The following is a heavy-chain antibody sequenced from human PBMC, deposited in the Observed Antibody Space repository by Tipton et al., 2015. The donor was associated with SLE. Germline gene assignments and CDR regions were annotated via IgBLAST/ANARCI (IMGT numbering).Heavy chain of an antibody. V-gene: IGHV4-39*07. CDR1: GGSVSSGSYY. J-gene: IGHJ5*02. CDR3: ARGVGYEDL. Sequence: TLSLTCTVSGGSVSSGSYYWAWIRQPPGKGPEWIGTIYYSGSTYYYPSLKSRITISVDTSKNQFSLEVRSVTAADTAVYYCARGVGYEDLWGQGTLVTVSA. D-gene: IGHD5-12*01. CDR2: IYYSGST.